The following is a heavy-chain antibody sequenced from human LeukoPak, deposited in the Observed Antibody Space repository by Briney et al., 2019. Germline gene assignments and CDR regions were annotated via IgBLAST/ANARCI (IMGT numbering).Heavy chain of an antibody. Sequence: GGSLRLSCAASGFTFSSYEMNWVRQAPGKGLEWVSHISSGDTTTYYADSVKGRFTISRDNTKNSLYLQMNSLRAEDTAVYYCAREGRVTYYYDSSGYDYWGQGTLVTVSS. CDR3: AREGRVTYYYDSSGYDY. CDR2: ISSGDTTT. V-gene: IGHV3-48*03. CDR1: GFTFSSYE. J-gene: IGHJ4*02. D-gene: IGHD3-22*01.